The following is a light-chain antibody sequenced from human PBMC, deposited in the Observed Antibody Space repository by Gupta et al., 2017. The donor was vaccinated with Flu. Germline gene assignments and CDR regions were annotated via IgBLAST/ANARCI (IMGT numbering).Light chain of an antibody. V-gene: IGKV3-11*01. CDR3: QQRSNWPALT. J-gene: IGKJ4*01. CDR1: QSVASS. CDR2: DAS. Sequence: ATLSLSPGDRATLSCRASQSVASSLAWYQQKPGQAPRLLIYDASNRATGIPARFSGSGSGTDFSLTISSLGPEDFAVYYCQQRSNWPALTFGGGTKVEIK.